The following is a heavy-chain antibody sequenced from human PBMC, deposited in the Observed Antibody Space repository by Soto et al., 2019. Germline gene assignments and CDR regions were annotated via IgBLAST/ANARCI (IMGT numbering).Heavy chain of an antibody. J-gene: IGHJ6*02. CDR2: INHSGST. Sequence: QVQLQQWGAGLLKPSETLSLTCAVYGGSFSGYYWSWIRQPPGKGLEWIGEINHSGSTNYNPSLKSRVTISVDTSKNQFSLKLSSVTAADTAVYYCARVRRIMVRGVEWWDVWGQGTTVTVSS. CDR3: ARVRRIMVRGVEWWDV. D-gene: IGHD3-10*01. CDR1: GGSFSGYY. V-gene: IGHV4-34*01.